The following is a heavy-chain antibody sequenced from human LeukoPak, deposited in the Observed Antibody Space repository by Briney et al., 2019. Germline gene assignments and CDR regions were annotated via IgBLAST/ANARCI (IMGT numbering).Heavy chain of an antibody. CDR3: ARGRTGIAAALSN. CDR2: MNPNSGNT. D-gene: IGHD6-13*01. Sequence: ASVKVSCKASGHTFTSYDINWVRQATGQGLEWMGWMNPNSGNTGYAQKFQGRVTITRNTSISTAYMELSSLRSEDTAVYYCARGRTGIAAALSNWGQGTLVTVSS. J-gene: IGHJ4*02. V-gene: IGHV1-8*03. CDR1: GHTFTSYD.